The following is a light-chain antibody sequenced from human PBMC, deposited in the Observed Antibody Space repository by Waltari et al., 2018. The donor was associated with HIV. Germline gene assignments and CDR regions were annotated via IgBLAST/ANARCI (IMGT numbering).Light chain of an antibody. CDR3: QQYDDWTV. CDR1: HGINNN. CDR2: DTS. J-gene: IGKJ4*01. Sequence: EAVMTQSPATLSVSPGETATLSCRASHGINNNSAWYQQKPGQAPRLLIFDTSARATGIPDRFSGSGSGTEFTLTISSLQSEDFAVYYCQQYDDWTVFGGGTKVDIK. V-gene: IGKV3-15*01.